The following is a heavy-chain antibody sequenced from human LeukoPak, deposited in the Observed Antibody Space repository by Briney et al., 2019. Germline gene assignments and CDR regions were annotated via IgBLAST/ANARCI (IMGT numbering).Heavy chain of an antibody. CDR3: ARGGRGNFDY. J-gene: IGHJ4*02. CDR2: INAYNGNT. V-gene: IGHV1-18*01. D-gene: IGHD3-10*01. CDR1: GYTFTTYH. Sequence: GASVKDSCKASGYTFTTYHINWVRQAPGQGLEWMGRINAYNGNTNYEQKLQGRVIMTTDTSTSTVYMELRSLRSDDTAVYYCARGGRGNFDYWGQGTLVTVSS.